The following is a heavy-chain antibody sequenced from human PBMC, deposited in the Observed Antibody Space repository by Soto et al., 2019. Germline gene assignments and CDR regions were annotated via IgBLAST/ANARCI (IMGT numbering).Heavy chain of an antibody. D-gene: IGHD2-2*03. CDR2: MNPNSGNT. CDR3: AIHYGYCSSTSCLEVVGYYYYGMDV. V-gene: IGHV1-8*01. Sequence: GASVKVSCKASGYTFTSYDINWVRQATGQGLEWMGWMNPNSGNTGYAQKFQGRVTMTRNTSISTAYMELSSLRSEDTAVYYCAIHYGYCSSTSCLEVVGYYYYGMDVWGQGTTVTVSS. J-gene: IGHJ6*02. CDR1: GYTFTSYD.